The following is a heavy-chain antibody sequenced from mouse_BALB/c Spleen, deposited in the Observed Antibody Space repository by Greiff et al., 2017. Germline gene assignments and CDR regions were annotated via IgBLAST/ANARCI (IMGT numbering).Heavy chain of an antibody. V-gene: IGHV5-17*02. Sequence: EVQRVESGGGLVQPGGSRKLSCAASGFTFSSFGMHWVRQAPEKGLEWVAYISSGSSTIYYADTVKGRFTISRDNPKNTLFLQMTSLRSEDTAMYYCARSPAVAMDYWGQGTSVTVSS. CDR3: ARSPAVAMDY. CDR1: GFTFSSFG. CDR2: ISSGSSTI. J-gene: IGHJ4*01.